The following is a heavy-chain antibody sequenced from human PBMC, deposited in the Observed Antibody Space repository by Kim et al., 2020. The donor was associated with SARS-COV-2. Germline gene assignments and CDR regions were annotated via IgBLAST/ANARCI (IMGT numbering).Heavy chain of an antibody. D-gene: IGHD2-8*01. CDR3: AKNVSWRRRWSYY. CDR2: IYYSGST. V-gene: IGHV4-39*01. Sequence: SETLSLTCTVSGGSISSSSYYWGWIRQPPGKGLEWIGSIYYSGSTYYNPSLKSRVTISVDTSKNQFSLKLSSVTAQDTAGYYFAKNVSWRRRWSYYCG. J-gene: IGHJ4*01. CDR1: GGSISSSSYY.